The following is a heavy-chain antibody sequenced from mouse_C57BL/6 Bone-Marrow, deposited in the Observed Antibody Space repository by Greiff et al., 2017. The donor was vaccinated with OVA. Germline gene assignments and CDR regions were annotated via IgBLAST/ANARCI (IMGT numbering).Heavy chain of an antibody. Sequence: QVQLQQSGAELAKPGASVKLSCKASGYTFTSYWMHWVKQRPGQGLEWIGYINPSSGYTTYNQKFKDKATLTADKSSSTAYMQLSSLTYEDSAVYYCAKDYSGSSYGGYWGQGTTLTVSS. D-gene: IGHD1-1*01. CDR2: INPSSGYT. V-gene: IGHV1-7*01. CDR3: AKDYSGSSYGGY. CDR1: GYTFTSYW. J-gene: IGHJ2*01.